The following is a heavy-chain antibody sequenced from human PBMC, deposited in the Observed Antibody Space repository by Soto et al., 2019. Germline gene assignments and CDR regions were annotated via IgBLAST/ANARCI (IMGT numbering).Heavy chain of an antibody. CDR3: ARQGKGTGWFDP. J-gene: IGHJ5*02. CDR2: IYYSGST. CDR1: GGSISSYY. V-gene: IGHV4-59*08. Sequence: PSETLSLTCTVSGGSISSYYWSWIRQPPGKGLEWIGYIYYSGSTNYNPSLKSRVTISVDTSKNQFSLKLNSVTAADTAVYYCARQGKGTGWFDPWGQGTLVTVSS. D-gene: IGHD1-1*01.